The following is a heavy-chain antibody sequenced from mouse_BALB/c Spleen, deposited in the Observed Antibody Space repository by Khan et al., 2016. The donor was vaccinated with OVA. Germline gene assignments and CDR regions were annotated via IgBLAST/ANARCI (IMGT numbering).Heavy chain of an antibody. D-gene: IGHD4-1*01. Sequence: QIQLVQSGPELKKPGETVKISCKASGSSFTDYSMHWVKQAPGKGLKWMGWINTETGEPTYADDFKGRFAFSLETSVSTAYLQINNLKNEDTATYFCATSNPFYAMDYWGQGTSVTVSS. CDR1: GSSFTDYS. CDR2: INTETGEP. CDR3: ATSNPFYAMDY. V-gene: IGHV9-2-1*01. J-gene: IGHJ4*01.